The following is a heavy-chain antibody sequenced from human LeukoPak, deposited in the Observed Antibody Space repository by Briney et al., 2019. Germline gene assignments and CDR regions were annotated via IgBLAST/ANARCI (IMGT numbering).Heavy chain of an antibody. V-gene: IGHV1-18*01. CDR2: ISGFNGNT. D-gene: IGHD3-16*02. J-gene: IGHJ4*02. CDR3: ARGRSYHNFDY. Sequence: ASVKVSCKAAGYTFGNYGIKWVRQAPGQGLEWVGWISGFNGNTNYAQNFHDRVTMTTDTSTTTAYMELSRLRSDDTAVYYCARGRSYHNFDYWGQGTLVTVSS. CDR1: GYTFGNYG.